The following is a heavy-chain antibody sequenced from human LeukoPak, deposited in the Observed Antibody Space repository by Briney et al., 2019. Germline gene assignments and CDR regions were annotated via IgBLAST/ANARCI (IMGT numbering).Heavy chain of an antibody. Sequence: SQTLSLTCTVSGGSISSGGYYWSWIRQHPGKGLEWIGYIYYSGSTYYNPSLKSRVTISVDTSKNQFSLELSSVTAADTAVYYCARAVVVVAATPYFQHWGQGTLVTVSS. V-gene: IGHV4-31*03. CDR2: IYYSGST. CDR3: ARAVVVVAATPYFQH. J-gene: IGHJ1*01. D-gene: IGHD2-15*01. CDR1: GGSISSGGYY.